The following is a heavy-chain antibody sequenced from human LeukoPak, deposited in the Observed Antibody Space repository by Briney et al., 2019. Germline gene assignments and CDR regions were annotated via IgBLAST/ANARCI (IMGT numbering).Heavy chain of an antibody. Sequence: GGSLRLSCAATGFIFSSYDMHWVRQTTGKGLEWVSAIGTAGDSYYPGSVRGRFTIFRENAKNSLYLQMNSLRAGDTAVYYCARGAGTGFDYWGQGTLVTVSS. J-gene: IGHJ4*02. CDR2: IGTAGDS. D-gene: IGHD6-19*01. V-gene: IGHV3-13*04. CDR3: ARGAGTGFDY. CDR1: GFIFSSYD.